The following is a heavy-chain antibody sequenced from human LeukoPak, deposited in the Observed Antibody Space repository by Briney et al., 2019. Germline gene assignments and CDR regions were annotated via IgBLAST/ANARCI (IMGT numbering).Heavy chain of an antibody. V-gene: IGHV1-69*13. CDR3: ARSTYYYDSSGYSPFDY. Sequence: SVKVSCKASGGTFSSYAISWVRQAPGQGLEWMGGIIPIFGTTNYAQKFQGRVTITADESTSTAYMELSSLRSEDTAVYYCARSTYYYDSSGYSPFDYWGQGTLVTVSS. J-gene: IGHJ4*02. D-gene: IGHD3-22*01. CDR1: GGTFSSYA. CDR2: IIPIFGTT.